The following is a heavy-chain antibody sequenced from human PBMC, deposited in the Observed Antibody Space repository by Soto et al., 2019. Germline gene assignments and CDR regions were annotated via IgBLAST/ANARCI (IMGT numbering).Heavy chain of an antibody. CDR1: GFTFSSYA. Sequence: GGSLRLSCAASGFTFSSYAMHWVRQAPVKGLEWVAVISYDGSNKYYADSVKGRFTISRDNSKNTLYLQMNSLRAEDTAVYYCAREPELWLFDYWGQGTLVTFSS. J-gene: IGHJ4*02. V-gene: IGHV3-30-3*01. D-gene: IGHD3-10*01. CDR2: ISYDGSNK. CDR3: AREPELWLFDY.